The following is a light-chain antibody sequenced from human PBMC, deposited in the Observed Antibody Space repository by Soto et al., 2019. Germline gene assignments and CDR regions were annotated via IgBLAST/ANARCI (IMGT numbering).Light chain of an antibody. J-gene: IGLJ3*02. Sequence: QSALTQPPSASGSPGQSVTISCTGTSSDVGYYNYVSWYQQHPGKAPKLMIYGVNKRPSGVPDRFSGSKSGNTASLTVSGLQAEDEADYYCSSFAARNHGVFGGGTKLTVL. CDR2: GVN. CDR3: SSFAARNHGV. V-gene: IGLV2-8*01. CDR1: SSDVGYYNY.